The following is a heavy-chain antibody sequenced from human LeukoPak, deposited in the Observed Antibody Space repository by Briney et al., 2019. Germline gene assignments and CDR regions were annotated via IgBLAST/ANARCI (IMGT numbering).Heavy chain of an antibody. V-gene: IGHV3-33*01. D-gene: IGHD6-19*01. CDR2: IWYDGSNK. Sequence: PGGSLRLSCAASGFTFSSYGMHWVRQAPGKGLEWVAVIWYDGSNKYYADSVKGRFTISRDNSKNTLYLQMNSLRAEDTAVYYCARGDSSSGWYCFDYWGQGTLVTVSS. J-gene: IGHJ4*02. CDR3: ARGDSSSGWYCFDY. CDR1: GFTFSSYG.